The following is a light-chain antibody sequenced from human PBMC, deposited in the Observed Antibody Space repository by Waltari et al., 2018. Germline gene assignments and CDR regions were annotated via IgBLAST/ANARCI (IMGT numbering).Light chain of an antibody. Sequence: EIVLTQSPAILSLSPGDSAPLPCRASQSVSSYLAWYQQKPGQAPRLLIYDASNRATGIPARFSGSGSGTDFTLTISSLEPEDFAVYYCQQRSSWPTFGQGTKVEIK. V-gene: IGKV3-11*01. CDR1: QSVSSY. CDR2: DAS. J-gene: IGKJ1*01. CDR3: QQRSSWPT.